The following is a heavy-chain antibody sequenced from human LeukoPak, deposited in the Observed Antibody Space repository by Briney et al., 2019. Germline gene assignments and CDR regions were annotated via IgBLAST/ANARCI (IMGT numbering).Heavy chain of an antibody. CDR3: ARVLLTTVTTFLDY. D-gene: IGHD4-17*01. CDR1: GFTVSSNY. Sequence: PGGSLRLSCAASGFTVSSNYMSWVRQAPGKGLEWVSVIYSGGSTYYADSVKGRFTISRDNSKNTLYLQMDSLRAEDTAVYYCARVLLTTVTTFLDYWGQGTLVTVSS. J-gene: IGHJ4*02. V-gene: IGHV3-66*02. CDR2: IYSGGST.